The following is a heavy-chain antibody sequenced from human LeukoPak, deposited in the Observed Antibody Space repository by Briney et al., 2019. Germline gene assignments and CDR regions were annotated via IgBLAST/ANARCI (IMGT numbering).Heavy chain of an antibody. D-gene: IGHD2-2*01. CDR3: ARNSGYCSSTSCYPSAFDI. CDR1: GGSISSSSYY. V-gene: IGHV4-39*07. CDR2: IYYSGST. J-gene: IGHJ3*02. Sequence: PSETLSLTCTVSGGSISSSSYYWGWIRQPPGKGLEWIGSIYYSGSTYYNPSLKSRVTISVDTSKNQFSLKLSSVTAADTAVYYCARNSGYCSSTSCYPSAFDIWGQGTMVTVSS.